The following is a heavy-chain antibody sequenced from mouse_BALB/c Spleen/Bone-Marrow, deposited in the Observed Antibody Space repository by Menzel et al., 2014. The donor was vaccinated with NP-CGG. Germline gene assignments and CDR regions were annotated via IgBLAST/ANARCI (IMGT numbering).Heavy chain of an antibody. J-gene: IGHJ3*01. V-gene: IGHV14-3*02. Sequence: EVQLQQSGAELVKPGASVKLSCTASGFNIXDTYMRWVKQRPEQGLEWIGRIDPANGNTKYDPKFQGKATITADTSSNTAYLQLSSLTSEDTAVYYCASSAYSWGQGTLVTVSA. CDR1: GFNIXDTY. CDR3: ASSAYS. D-gene: IGHD2-10*01. CDR2: IDPANGNT.